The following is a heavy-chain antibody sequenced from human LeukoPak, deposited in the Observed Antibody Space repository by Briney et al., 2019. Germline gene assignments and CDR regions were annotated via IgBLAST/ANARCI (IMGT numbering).Heavy chain of an antibody. D-gene: IGHD3-16*02. Sequence: GGSLRLSCGASGFTFSSYWMHWVRQAPGKGLVWVSRINSDGSSTTYADSVKGRFTISRDNAKNTLYLQMNSLRAEDTAVYHCAKGDVWGSYRSPDSFDYWGQGTLVTVSS. CDR1: GFTFSSYW. J-gene: IGHJ4*02. V-gene: IGHV3-74*01. CDR2: INSDGSST. CDR3: AKGDVWGSYRSPDSFDY.